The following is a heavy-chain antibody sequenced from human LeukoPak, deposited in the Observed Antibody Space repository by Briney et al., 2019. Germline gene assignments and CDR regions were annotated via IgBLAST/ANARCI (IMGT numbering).Heavy chain of an antibody. CDR2: ISSSGST. D-gene: IGHD3-16*01. J-gene: IGHJ3*02. V-gene: IGHV4-61*02. Sequence: PSETLSLTCTVSGDSISSGDYYWSWIRQPAGKGLEWIGRISSSGSTNYNPSLKSRVTISVDTSKNQFSLKLSSVTAADTAVYYCARPQYYDYVWGSLSLGVFDIWGQGTMVTVSS. CDR3: ARPQYYDYVWGSLSLGVFDI. CDR1: GDSISSGDYY.